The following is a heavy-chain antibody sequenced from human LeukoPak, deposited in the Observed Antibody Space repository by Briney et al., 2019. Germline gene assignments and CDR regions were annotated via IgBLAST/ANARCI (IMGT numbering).Heavy chain of an antibody. D-gene: IGHD3-22*01. V-gene: IGHV3-23*01. Sequence: QAGGSLRLSCAASGFTFSSYAMSWVRQAPGKGLEWVSGISGSGGNTYNADSVKGRFTISRDNAKNSLSLQMDSLRAEDTAVYYCASWKVVVSNGGSDIWGQGTMVTVSS. CDR1: GFTFSSYA. CDR2: ISGSGGNT. J-gene: IGHJ3*02. CDR3: ASWKVVVSNGGSDI.